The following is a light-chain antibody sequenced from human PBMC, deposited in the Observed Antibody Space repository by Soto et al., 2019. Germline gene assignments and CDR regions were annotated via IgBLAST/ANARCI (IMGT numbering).Light chain of an antibody. J-gene: IGKJ1*01. CDR1: QSIVSW. V-gene: IGKV1-5*01. Sequence: DIQMTQSPSTLSASVGDRVTITCRASQSIVSWLAWYQQKPGKAPKLLIYDVSNLQSGVPSRFSGSGSGTEFPLTISSLQPDDFATYYCQQYKTYMWTFGQGTKVEI. CDR3: QQYKTYMWT. CDR2: DVS.